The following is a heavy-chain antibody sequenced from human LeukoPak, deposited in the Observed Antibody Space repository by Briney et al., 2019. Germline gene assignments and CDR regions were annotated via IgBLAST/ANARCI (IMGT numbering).Heavy chain of an antibody. D-gene: IGHD3-9*01. CDR2: INHSGST. V-gene: IGHV4-34*01. CDR3: ARQGYDILTGYYGVCDY. Sequence: SETLSLTCAVYGGSFSGYYWSWIRQPPGKGLEWIGEINHSGSTNYNPSLKSRVTISVDTSKNQFSLKLSSVTAADTAVYYCARQGYDILTGYYGVCDYWGQGTLVTVSS. J-gene: IGHJ4*02. CDR1: GGSFSGYY.